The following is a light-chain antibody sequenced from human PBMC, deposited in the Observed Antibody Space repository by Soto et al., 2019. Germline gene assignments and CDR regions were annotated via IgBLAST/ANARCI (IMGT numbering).Light chain of an antibody. CDR2: AAS. J-gene: IGKJ1*01. V-gene: IGKV1-39*01. Sequence: TKMSHSPSSLSASVRDRITITRRASQSISNRLNWYQQKPGKVPNLLIYAASSLQSGVPSRFSGSGSGTDFTLTISSLQPEGFATYYCQQSYSTPWTFGQGTKVDI. CDR1: QSISNR. CDR3: QQSYSTPWT.